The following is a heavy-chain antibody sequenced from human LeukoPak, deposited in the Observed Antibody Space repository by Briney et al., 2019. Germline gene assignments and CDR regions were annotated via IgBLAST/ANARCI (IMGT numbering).Heavy chain of an antibody. V-gene: IGHV1-46*01. CDR3: AREGPYSASSRSRFDY. D-gene: IGHD6-6*01. J-gene: IGHJ4*02. CDR2: INPSGGST. CDR1: GYTFTNYY. Sequence: ASVKVSCKASGYTFTNYYIHWVRQAPGQGLEWTGIINPSGGSTSYAQKFQGRVTMTRDTSTSTVYMELSSLRSEDTAVYYCAREGPYSASSRSRFDYWGQGTLVTVSS.